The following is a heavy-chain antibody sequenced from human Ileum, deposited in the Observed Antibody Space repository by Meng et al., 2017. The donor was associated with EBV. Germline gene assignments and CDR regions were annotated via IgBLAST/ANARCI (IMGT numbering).Heavy chain of an antibody. D-gene: IGHD3-16*01. CDR1: GYTFTGYY. CDR3: ARASRVLGGFDY. J-gene: IGHJ4*02. Sequence: QVQLVQSGAGVKKPXASVKVSCKASGYTFTGYYMHWVRQAPGQGLEWMGWINPNSGGTNCAQKFQGWVTMTRDTSISTAYMEVSSLRSADTAVYYCARASRVLGGFDYWGQGTLVTVSS. CDR2: INPNSGGT. V-gene: IGHV1-2*04.